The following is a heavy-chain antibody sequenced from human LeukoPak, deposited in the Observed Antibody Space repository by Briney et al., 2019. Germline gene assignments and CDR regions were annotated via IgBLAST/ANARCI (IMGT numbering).Heavy chain of an antibody. CDR3: ARVWHFDC. CDR2: INHSGST. Sequence: SETLPLTRSVYGGPFSGYYWMWIRQPPAKGVEWIGEINHSGSTNYNPPLKSRLHISLDTSHNQLSVKLSYVTAADTAVYCWARVWHFDCWGLGTLVTVSS. CDR1: GGPFSGYY. J-gene: IGHJ4*02. V-gene: IGHV4-34*01.